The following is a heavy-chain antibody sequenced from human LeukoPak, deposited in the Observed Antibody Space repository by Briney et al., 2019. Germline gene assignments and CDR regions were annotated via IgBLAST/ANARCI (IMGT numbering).Heavy chain of an antibody. CDR3: ARGERTPKAYYYDSSGYRNDY. V-gene: IGHV3-21*01. J-gene: IGHJ4*02. CDR1: GFTFGSYS. CDR2: ISSSSSSYI. Sequence: PGGSLRLSCAASGFTFGSYSMNWVRQAPGKGLEWVSSISSSSSSYIYYADSVKGRFTISRDNAENSLYLQMNSLRAEDTAVYYCARGERTPKAYYYDSSGYRNDYWGQGTLVTASS. D-gene: IGHD3-22*01.